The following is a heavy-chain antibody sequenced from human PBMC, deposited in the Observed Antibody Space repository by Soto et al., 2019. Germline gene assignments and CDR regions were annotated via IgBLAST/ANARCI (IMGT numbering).Heavy chain of an antibody. D-gene: IGHD2-21*02. J-gene: IGHJ6*02. CDR2: ISGSGGST. CDR3: AKATVVVTASTEDYYYYGMDV. CDR1: GFTFSSYA. V-gene: IGHV3-23*01. Sequence: VQLLESGGGLVQPGGSLRLSCAASGFTFSSYAMSWVRQAPGKGLEWVSAISGSGGSTYYADSVKGRFTISRDNSKNTLYLQMNSLRAEDTAVYYCAKATVVVTASTEDYYYYGMDVWGQGTTVTVSS.